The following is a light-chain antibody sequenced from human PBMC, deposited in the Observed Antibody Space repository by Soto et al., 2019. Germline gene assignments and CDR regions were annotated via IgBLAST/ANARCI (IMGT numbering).Light chain of an antibody. CDR2: EVS. V-gene: IGLV2-23*02. J-gene: IGLJ2*01. CDR1: RCDVGSYNL. CDR3: CSYAGSRTHVL. Sequence: QSVLTQPASVSGSPVQSITISCIGTRCDVGSYNLVSWYQQHPGKAPKVLIYEVSERPSGVSNRFSGSKSGNTASLTISGLQAEDEAEYYCCSYAGSRTHVLFGGGTKVTVL.